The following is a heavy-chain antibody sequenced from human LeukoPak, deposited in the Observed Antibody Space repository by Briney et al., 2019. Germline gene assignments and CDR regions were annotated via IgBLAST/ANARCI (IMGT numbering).Heavy chain of an antibody. CDR1: GFTSSTYA. Sequence: GRSLRLSCAASGFTSSTYAMHWVRQAPGKGLEWVAVILYDGSSQYYTDSVKGRFTISRDNSRNTLYLQMNSLKVEDTAVYYCARDFRDYRDYVAYFDSWGQGTLVTVSS. D-gene: IGHD4-17*01. V-gene: IGHV3-30-3*01. CDR2: ILYDGSSQ. J-gene: IGHJ4*02. CDR3: ARDFRDYRDYVAYFDS.